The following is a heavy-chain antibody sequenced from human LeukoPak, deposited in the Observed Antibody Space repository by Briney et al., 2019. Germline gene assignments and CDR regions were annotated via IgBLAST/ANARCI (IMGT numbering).Heavy chain of an antibody. J-gene: IGHJ4*02. CDR3: ASVVGATRVAY. CDR1: GGSISSSSYY. CDR2: IYYSGST. D-gene: IGHD1-26*01. Sequence: TSETLSLTCTVSGGSISSSSYYWGWIRQPPGKGLEWIGSIYYSGSTYYNPSLKSRVTISVDTSKNQFSLKLSSVTAADTAVYYCASVVGATRVAYWGQGTLVTVSS. V-gene: IGHV4-39*01.